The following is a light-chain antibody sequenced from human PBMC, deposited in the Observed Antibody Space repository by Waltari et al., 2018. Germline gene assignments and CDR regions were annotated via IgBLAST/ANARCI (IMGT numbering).Light chain of an antibody. CDR2: DAS. Sequence: EIVLTQSPATLSLSPCERATLSCRASQSVSSYLAWYQQKPGQAHRLVIYDASNRATGIPARFSGSGSGTDFTLTISSLEPEDFAVYYCQQRSNWPGLTFGGGTKVEIK. CDR1: QSVSSY. V-gene: IGKV3-11*01. CDR3: QQRSNWPGLT. J-gene: IGKJ4*01.